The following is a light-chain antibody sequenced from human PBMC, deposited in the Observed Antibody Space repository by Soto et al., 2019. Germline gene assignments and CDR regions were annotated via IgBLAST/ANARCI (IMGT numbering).Light chain of an antibody. CDR2: EVS. J-gene: IGLJ7*01. CDR3: FSYGGSRAV. Sequence: QSALTQPASVSGSPGQSITISCTGTSSDVGSHNLVSWYQQHPGQAPKLMIYEVSKRPVGVSARFSASKSGNTASLTISGLQAEDEADYYCFSYGGSRAVFGGGTQLTVL. CDR1: SSDVGSHNL. V-gene: IGLV2-23*02.